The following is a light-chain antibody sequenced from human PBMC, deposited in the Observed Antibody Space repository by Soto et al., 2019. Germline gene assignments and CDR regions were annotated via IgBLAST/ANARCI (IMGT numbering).Light chain of an antibody. CDR1: QGIGNA. V-gene: IGKV1-5*01. CDR3: QQYNSYPWT. CDR2: DAS. Sequence: DIQMTQSPSTLSASVGDRVTISCRASQGIGNALGWYQQKPGKAPKLLIYDASSLESGVPSRFSGSGSGTEFTLTISSLQPDDVATYYCQQYNSYPWTFGQGTKVDIK. J-gene: IGKJ1*01.